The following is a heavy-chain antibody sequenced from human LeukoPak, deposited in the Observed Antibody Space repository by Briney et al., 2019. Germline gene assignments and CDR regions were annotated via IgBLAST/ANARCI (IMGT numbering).Heavy chain of an antibody. Sequence: ASVNVSCKASGYTFTSYGISWVRQAPGQGLEWMGWISAYKGNTNYAQKLQGRVTMTTDTSTSTAYMELRSLRSDDTAVYYCARLREGMIVVIFDYWGQGTLVTASP. V-gene: IGHV1-18*01. D-gene: IGHD3-22*01. CDR1: GYTFTSYG. CDR2: ISAYKGNT. J-gene: IGHJ4*02. CDR3: ARLREGMIVVIFDY.